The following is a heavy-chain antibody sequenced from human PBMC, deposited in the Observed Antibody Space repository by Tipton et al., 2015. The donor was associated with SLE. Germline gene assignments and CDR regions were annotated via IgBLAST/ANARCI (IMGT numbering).Heavy chain of an antibody. Sequence: SLRLSCVVSGFSLSDYYMSWVRQAPGKGLEWVSVIYSGGSTYYADSVKGRFTISRDNSKNTLYLQMNSLRAEDAAVYYCARTGNSWPGTGMDVWGQGTTVPVSS. V-gene: IGHV3-53*01. J-gene: IGHJ6*02. CDR3: ARTGNSWPGTGMDV. CDR1: GFSLSDYY. D-gene: IGHD6-13*01. CDR2: IYSGGST.